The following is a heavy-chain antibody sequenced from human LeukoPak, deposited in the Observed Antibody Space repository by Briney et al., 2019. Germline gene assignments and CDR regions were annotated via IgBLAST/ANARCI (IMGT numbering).Heavy chain of an antibody. CDR2: IDTNTGHT. V-gene: IGHV1-2*02. Sequence: ASVKVSCKASADTFIADYTHAVREAPGQGLEWMGWIDTNTGHTKYAQKFQGRVTITRDTSTGTAYMDLSSLIAGDTAVYYCALYAFCSGGSCYVQRFASWGPGTLVTVSS. CDR3: ALYAFCSGGSCYVQRFAS. D-gene: IGHD2-15*01. J-gene: IGHJ4*02. CDR1: ADTFIADY.